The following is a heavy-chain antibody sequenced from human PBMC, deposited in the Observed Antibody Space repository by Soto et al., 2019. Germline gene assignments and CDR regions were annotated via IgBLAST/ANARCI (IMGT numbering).Heavy chain of an antibody. CDR2: IWYDGSNK. Sequence: SLRLSCAASGFTFGSYVMHWVRQAPGKGLEWVAVIWYDGSNKYYADSVKGRFTISRDNSKNTLYLQMNSLRAEDTAVYYCARDELRFLEWLLFPGYWGQGTLVTVSS. CDR1: GFTFGSYV. D-gene: IGHD3-3*01. J-gene: IGHJ4*02. CDR3: ARDELRFLEWLLFPGY. V-gene: IGHV3-33*01.